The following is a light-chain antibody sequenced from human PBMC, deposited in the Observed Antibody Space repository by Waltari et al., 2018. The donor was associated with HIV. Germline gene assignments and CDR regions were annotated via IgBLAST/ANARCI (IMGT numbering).Light chain of an antibody. CDR2: SSN. Sequence: LVTQDPSPTVSRGRTVRLTCASTLGAVTTSSYPSWSLQRPGQAHRPLIFSSNKRHSWTPEHSSGSLLGDKAVLTLSPVQSEDEADDFCLLYYGGRRPSWVFGGGTKLTVL. V-gene: IGLV7-43*01. CDR3: LLYYGGRRPSWV. CDR1: LGAVTTSSY. J-gene: IGLJ3*02.